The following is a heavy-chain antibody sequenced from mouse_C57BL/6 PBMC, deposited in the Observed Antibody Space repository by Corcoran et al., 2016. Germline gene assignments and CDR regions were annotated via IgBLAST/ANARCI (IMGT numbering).Heavy chain of an antibody. V-gene: IGHV9-3*01. CDR2: INTYSGVP. D-gene: IGHD1-1*01. CDR3: ARDGRSEGPAWFVY. Sequence: QIQLVQSGPELKKPGETVKISCKASGYTFTTYGMSWVKQAPGKGLKWMGWINTYSGVPTYADDFKDRVAFSLETSASTAYLQINNLKNEDTATYFGARDGRSEGPAWFVYWGQGTLVTVSA. CDR1: GYTFTTYG. J-gene: IGHJ3*01.